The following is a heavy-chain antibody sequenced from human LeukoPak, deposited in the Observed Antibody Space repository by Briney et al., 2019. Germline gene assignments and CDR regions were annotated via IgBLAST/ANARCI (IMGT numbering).Heavy chain of an antibody. V-gene: IGHV1-2*02. CDR2: INPNSGDT. D-gene: IGHD1-26*01. CDR1: GYTFTAYY. J-gene: IGHJ4*02. Sequence: ASVKVSCKASGYTFTAYYIHWVRQAPVQGLEWLGWINPNSGDTNYAQKFQGRVTMTRDTSITTAYMELSRLKSDDTAVYYCARGLMSAVGVGYFDYWGQGTLVTVSS. CDR3: ARGLMSAVGVGYFDY.